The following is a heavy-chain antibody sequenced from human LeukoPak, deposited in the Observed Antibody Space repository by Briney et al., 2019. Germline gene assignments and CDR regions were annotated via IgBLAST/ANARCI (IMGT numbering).Heavy chain of an antibody. CDR2: ISGSGGST. V-gene: IGHV3-23*01. D-gene: IGHD3-22*01. Sequence: GSLRLSCAASGVPFSTTDMSCVRETPRKGEGWVSAISGSGGSTHYADSVKGRFTISRDNSKNTLYLQMNSLRAEDTAVYYCAKERPTTLITMIVGDFDYWGQGTLVTVSS. CDR3: AKERPTTLITMIVGDFDY. J-gene: IGHJ4*02. CDR1: GVPFSTTD.